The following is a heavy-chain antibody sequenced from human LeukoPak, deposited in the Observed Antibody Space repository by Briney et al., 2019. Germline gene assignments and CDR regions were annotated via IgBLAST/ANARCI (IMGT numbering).Heavy chain of an antibody. J-gene: IGHJ4*02. D-gene: IGHD3-3*01. Sequence: SETLSLTCAVYGGSFSTYYWTWIRQPPGKGLEWIGEINHSGSTNYNPSLKSRVTISVDTSKNQFSLKLSSVTAADTAVCYCATTQRSDWGQGTLVTVSS. CDR2: INHSGST. CDR1: GGSFSTYY. V-gene: IGHV4-34*01. CDR3: ATTQRSD.